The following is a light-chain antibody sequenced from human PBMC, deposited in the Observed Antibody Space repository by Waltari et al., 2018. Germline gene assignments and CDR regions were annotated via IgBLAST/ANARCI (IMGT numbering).Light chain of an antibody. Sequence: QSALTQPASVSGSPGQSITISCTGTNNDVVASTFVSWYQQPPGRAPQPMIYDVTARPSGISYRFSGSKSANTASLTISGLLPEDEAIYYCCSFTATHTLLFGGGTTVTVL. CDR2: DVT. J-gene: IGLJ2*01. CDR3: CSFTATHTLL. CDR1: NNDVVASTF. V-gene: IGLV2-14*03.